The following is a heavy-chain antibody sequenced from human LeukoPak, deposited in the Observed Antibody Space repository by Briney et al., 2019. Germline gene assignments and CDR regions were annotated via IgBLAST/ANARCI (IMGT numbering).Heavy chain of an antibody. CDR1: GFTFGNAW. CDR3: TAPPSLVGATSGY. D-gene: IGHD1-26*01. V-gene: IGHV3-15*01. J-gene: IGHJ4*02. CDR2: IKSKTDGETT. Sequence: PGGSLRLSCAASGFTFGNAWMIWVRQAPGKGLEWVGRIKSKTDGETTDYAAPVKGRFTISRDDSKNTLYLQMNSLKTEDTAVYYCTAPPSLVGATSGYWGQGTLVTVSS.